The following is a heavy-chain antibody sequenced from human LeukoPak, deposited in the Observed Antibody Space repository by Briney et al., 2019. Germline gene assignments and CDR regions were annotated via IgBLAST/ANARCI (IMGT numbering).Heavy chain of an antibody. CDR1: GFTFSSYG. CDR2: ISGSGGST. V-gene: IGHV3-23*01. D-gene: IGHD3-22*01. J-gene: IGHJ4*02. Sequence: GGSLRLSCAASGFTFSSYGMSWVRQAPGKGLEWVSAISGSGGSTYYADSVKGRFTISRDNSKNTLYLQMNSLRAEDTAVYYCAKDGMDYYDSSGYLLTPIGSDYWGQGTLVTVSS. CDR3: AKDGMDYYDSSGYLLTPIGSDY.